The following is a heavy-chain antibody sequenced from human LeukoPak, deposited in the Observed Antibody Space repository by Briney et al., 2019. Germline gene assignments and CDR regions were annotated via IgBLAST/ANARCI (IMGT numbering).Heavy chain of an antibody. D-gene: IGHD3-16*01. CDR2: ISVSGGST. J-gene: IGHJ4*02. V-gene: IGHV3-23*01. Sequence: PGGALRLSCADSRFTFSNYAMSWVRRGPGKGLEWVAGISVSGGSTYYADSVKGRFTISRDNSKNTLYLQMNNLRAEDTAVYYCAKGGWGDPFDYWGQGTLVTVSS. CDR3: AKGGWGDPFDY. CDR1: RFTFSNYA.